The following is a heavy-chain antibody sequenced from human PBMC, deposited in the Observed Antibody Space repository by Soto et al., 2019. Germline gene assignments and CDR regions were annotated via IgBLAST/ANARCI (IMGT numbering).Heavy chain of an antibody. Sequence: SETLSLTCTVSGGSISSSSYYWGWIRQPPGKGLEWIGSIYYSGSTYYNPSLKSRVTISVDTSKNQFSLKLSSVTAADTAVYYCAGSYYGDYFLLFDYWGQGTLVTVSS. V-gene: IGHV4-39*01. CDR2: IYYSGST. D-gene: IGHD4-17*01. J-gene: IGHJ4*02. CDR1: GGSISSSSYY. CDR3: AGSYYGDYFLLFDY.